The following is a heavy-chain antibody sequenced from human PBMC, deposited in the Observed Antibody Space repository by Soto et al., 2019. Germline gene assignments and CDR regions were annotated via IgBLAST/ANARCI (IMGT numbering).Heavy chain of an antibody. Sequence: QLVQSRPELKKPVASVRVSFTASGYTFSSYGLSLVRQAPGQVLEWMAWISGDNGDTNYAQNFQGRLTMTTDTSTSTVYMELRSLRSDDTAVYYCARYDGRKDYGLDVWGQGTPVTVSS. CDR2: ISGDNGDT. J-gene: IGHJ6*02. D-gene: IGHD3-3*01. V-gene: IGHV1-18*01. CDR3: ARYDGRKDYGLDV. CDR1: GYTFSSYG.